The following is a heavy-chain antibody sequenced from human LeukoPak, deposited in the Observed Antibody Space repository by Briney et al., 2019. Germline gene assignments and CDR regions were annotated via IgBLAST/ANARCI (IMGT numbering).Heavy chain of an antibody. CDR2: ISSSSSYI. CDR1: GFTFSSYS. J-gene: IGHJ4*02. D-gene: IGHD5-18*01. CDR3: ARDPSLGYSYGPFDY. Sequence: GGSLRLSCAASGFTFSSYSMNWVRQAPGKGLEWVSSISSSSSYIYYADSVKGRFTISRDNAKNSLYLQMNSLRAEDTAVYYCARDPSLGYSYGPFDYWGQGTLVTVSS. V-gene: IGHV3-21*01.